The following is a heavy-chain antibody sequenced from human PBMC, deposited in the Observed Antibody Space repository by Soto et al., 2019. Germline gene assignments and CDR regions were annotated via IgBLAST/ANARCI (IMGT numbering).Heavy chain of an antibody. CDR2: TYYRSKWYN. J-gene: IGHJ4*02. D-gene: IGHD2-8*02. CDR1: GDSVSSNSAA. V-gene: IGHV6-1*01. Sequence: SQTLSLTCAISGDSVSSNSAAWNWIRQSPSRGLEWLGRTYYRSKWYNDYAVSVKSRITFNSDTSKNQLSLQLNSVTPEDTAVYYCTRDLYRLIDYWGQGTLVTVSS. CDR3: TRDLYRLIDY.